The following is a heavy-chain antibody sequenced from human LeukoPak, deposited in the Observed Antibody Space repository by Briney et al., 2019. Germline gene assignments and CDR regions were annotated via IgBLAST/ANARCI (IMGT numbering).Heavy chain of an antibody. J-gene: IGHJ1*01. CDR3: ASEVYYYDSSRMVEYFQH. V-gene: IGHV1-69*05. D-gene: IGHD3-22*01. Sequence: SVKVSCKASGGTFSSYAISWVRQAPGQGLEWMGRIIPIFGTANYAQKFQGRVTITTDESTSTAYMELSSLRSEDTAVYYCASEVYYYDSSRMVEYFQHWGQGTLVTVSS. CDR2: IIPIFGTA. CDR1: GGTFSSYA.